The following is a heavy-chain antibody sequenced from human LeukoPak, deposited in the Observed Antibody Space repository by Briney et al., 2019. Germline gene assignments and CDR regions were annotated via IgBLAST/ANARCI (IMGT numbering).Heavy chain of an antibody. CDR2: INGDGSSI. D-gene: IGHD2-2*01. CDR3: VRDSSLTY. CDR1: GFTFSSFW. Sequence: GGSLRLSCAASGFTFSSFWMYWVRQAPGKGLVWVSRINGDGSSIAYADSVRGRFTISRDNAKNTLYLQMNSLRAEDTAVYYCVRDSSLTYWGQGTLVTVSS. J-gene: IGHJ4*02. V-gene: IGHV3-74*01.